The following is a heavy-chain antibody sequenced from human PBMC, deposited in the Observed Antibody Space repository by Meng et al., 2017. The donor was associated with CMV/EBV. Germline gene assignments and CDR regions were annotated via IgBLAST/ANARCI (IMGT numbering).Heavy chain of an antibody. Sequence: GESLKISCAASGFTFTGYDMHWVRQAPGEGLEWVSYISSSGTTIKYADSVKGRFTISGDSAKSSLYLQMNSLSAEDTAVYYCARETFSSASYLGRWLDPWGQGTLVTVSS. D-gene: IGHD1-26*01. CDR1: GFTFTGYD. J-gene: IGHJ5*02. CDR2: ISSSGTTI. CDR3: ARETFSSASYLGRWLDP. V-gene: IGHV3-48*03.